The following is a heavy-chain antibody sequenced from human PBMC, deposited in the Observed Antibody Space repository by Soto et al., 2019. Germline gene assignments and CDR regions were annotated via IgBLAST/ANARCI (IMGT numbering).Heavy chain of an antibody. J-gene: IGHJ4*02. Sequence: SETLSLTCAVYGGSFSGYYWSWIRQPPGKGLEWIGEINHSGSTNYNPSLKSRVTISVDTSKNQFSLKLSSVTAADTAVYYCARRGRTIFGVPLFRWYFDYWGQGTLVTVSS. CDR3: ARRGRTIFGVPLFRWYFDY. CDR1: GGSFSGYY. CDR2: INHSGST. D-gene: IGHD3-3*01. V-gene: IGHV4-34*01.